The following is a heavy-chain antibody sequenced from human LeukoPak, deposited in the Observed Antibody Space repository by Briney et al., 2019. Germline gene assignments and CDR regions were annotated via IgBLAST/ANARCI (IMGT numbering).Heavy chain of an antibody. J-gene: IGHJ4*02. V-gene: IGHV4-59*01. CDR3: ARYSPSTVSFDY. CDR2: IFYTGST. Sequence: SETLSLTCAVYGGSFSGYYWSWIRQPPGKGLEWIGYIFYTGSTNYNPSLKSRVTISVDTSKNQFSLKLSSVTAADTAVHYCARYSPSTVSFDYWGQGTLVTVSS. CDR1: GGSFSGYY. D-gene: IGHD1-14*01.